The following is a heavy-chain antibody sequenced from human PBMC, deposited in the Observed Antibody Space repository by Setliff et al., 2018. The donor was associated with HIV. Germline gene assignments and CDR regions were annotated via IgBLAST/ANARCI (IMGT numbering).Heavy chain of an antibody. CDR2: IHPNSGGS. CDR1: GYTFTGYY. V-gene: IGHV1-2*02. CDR3: ARGPYYFGSGSYYLNFDY. Sequence: GASVKVSCKASGYTFTGYYMHWVRQAPGQGIEWMGWIHPNSGGSNYAQIFQGRVTMTSDTSINTAYMGLSRLTSDDTAVYYCARGPYYFGSGSYYLNFDYWGQGTLVTVSS. J-gene: IGHJ4*02. D-gene: IGHD3-10*01.